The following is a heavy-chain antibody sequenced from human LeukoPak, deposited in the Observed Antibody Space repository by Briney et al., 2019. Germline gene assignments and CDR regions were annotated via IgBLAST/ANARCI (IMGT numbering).Heavy chain of an antibody. CDR2: IYYSGST. J-gene: IGHJ6*04. CDR3: ARGSGAALYYYYGMDV. V-gene: IGHV4-30-4*01. Sequence: PSETLSLTCTVSGGSISSGDYYWSWIPQPPGKGLEWIGYIYYSGSTYYNPSLKSRLTISVDTSKNHFSLKLSSVTAADTAVYYCARGSGAALYYYYGMDVWGKGTTVTVSS. CDR1: GGSISSGDYY. D-gene: IGHD1-26*01.